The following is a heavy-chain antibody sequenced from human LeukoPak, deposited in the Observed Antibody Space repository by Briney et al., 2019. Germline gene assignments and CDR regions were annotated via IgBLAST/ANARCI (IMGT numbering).Heavy chain of an antibody. CDR3: ARDINWVGGY. D-gene: IGHD7-27*01. CDR1: GFTFSSYE. Sequence: PGGSLRLSCAASGFTFSSYEMNWVRQAPGKGLEWVSYISSSDNTIHYAVSVKGRFTISRDNAKNSLYLQMNSLRAEDTAVYYCARDINWVGGYWGQGTLVTVSS. CDR2: ISSSDNTI. V-gene: IGHV3-48*03. J-gene: IGHJ4*02.